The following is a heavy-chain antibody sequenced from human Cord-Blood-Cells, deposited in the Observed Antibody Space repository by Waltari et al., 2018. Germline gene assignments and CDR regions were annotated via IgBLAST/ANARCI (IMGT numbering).Heavy chain of an antibody. CDR3: AREGHSSGWSFDY. CDR2: IYSGGST. V-gene: IGHV3-53*01. D-gene: IGHD6-19*01. Sequence: EVQLVESGGGLLQPGGSLRLSGAASGFTVCSPYLSWVAQAPGKGLEWVSVIYSGGSTYYADSVKGRFTISRDNSKNTLYLQMNSLRAEDTAVYYCAREGHSSGWSFDYWGQGTLVTVSS. CDR1: GFTVCSPY. J-gene: IGHJ4*02.